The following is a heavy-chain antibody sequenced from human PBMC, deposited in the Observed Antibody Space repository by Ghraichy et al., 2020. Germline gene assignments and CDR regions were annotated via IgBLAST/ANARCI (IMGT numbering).Heavy chain of an antibody. CDR3: ARYDTQIGWFDP. CDR1: GFTFSYYS. V-gene: IGHV3-48*04. CDR2: ISGSSGTM. Sequence: GGSLRLSCAVSGFTFSYYSMNWVRQSPGKGLEWVSYISGSSGTMYYADSVNGRFIISRDNAKNSLYLQMNSLRAEDTAVYYCARYDTQIGWFDPWGQGNLVTGSS. J-gene: IGHJ5*02. D-gene: IGHD3-16*01.